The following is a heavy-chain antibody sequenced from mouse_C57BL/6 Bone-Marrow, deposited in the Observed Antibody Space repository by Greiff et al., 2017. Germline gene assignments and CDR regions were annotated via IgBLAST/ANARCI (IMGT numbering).Heavy chain of an antibody. V-gene: IGHV1-26*01. CDR3: ARGGYGYDGDY. D-gene: IGHD2-2*01. Sequence: VQLQQSGPELAKPGASVKISCKASGYTFTDYYMNWVKQSHGKSLEWIGDINPNNGGTRYNQKFKGKATLTVDKSSSTAYMELRSLTSEDSAVYYCARGGYGYDGDYWGKGTTLTVSS. J-gene: IGHJ2*01. CDR1: GYTFTDYY. CDR2: INPNNGGT.